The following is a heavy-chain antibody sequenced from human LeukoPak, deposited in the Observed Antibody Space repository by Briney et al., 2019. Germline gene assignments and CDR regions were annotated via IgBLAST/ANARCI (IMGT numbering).Heavy chain of an antibody. V-gene: IGHV5-51*01. D-gene: IGHD3-22*01. J-gene: IGHJ4*02. CDR2: TFRGDGDT. CDR3: ARESRYSYIDS. Sequence: GESLKISCTSSGYTFSSIWIAWVRQMPGKGLEWMGVTFRGDGDTRYNPSFQGQVTISTDKSITTAYLRWGSLKASDTAIYYCARESRYSYIDSRGQGTLVTVSS. CDR1: GYTFSSIW.